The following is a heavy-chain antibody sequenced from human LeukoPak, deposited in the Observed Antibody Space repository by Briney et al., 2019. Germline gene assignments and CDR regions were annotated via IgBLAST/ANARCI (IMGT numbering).Heavy chain of an antibody. V-gene: IGHV4-61*08. J-gene: IGHJ5*02. CDR3: ASMGSLLWFGELDRWFEP. D-gene: IGHD3-10*01. Sequence: SETLSLTCTVSGGSISSGDYYWSWIRQPPGKGLEWIGYIYYSGSTNYNPSLKSRVTISVDTSKNQFSLKLSSVTAAATAVYYCASMGSLLWFGELDRWFEPWGQGTLVTVFS. CDR2: IYYSGST. CDR1: GGSISSGDYY.